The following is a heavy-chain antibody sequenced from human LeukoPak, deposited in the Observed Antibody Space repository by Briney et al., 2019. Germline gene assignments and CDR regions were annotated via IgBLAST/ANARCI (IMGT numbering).Heavy chain of an antibody. J-gene: IGHJ4*02. D-gene: IGHD2-2*01. CDR3: ARVMGRYCSSTSCYVDY. V-gene: IGHV3-30*04. Sequence: GSLRLSCAASGITFSSYAMHWVRQAPGKGLEWVAVISYDGSNKYYADSVKGRFTISRDNSKNTLYLQMNSLRAEDTAVYYCARVMGRYCSSTSCYVDYWGQGTLVTVSS. CDR2: ISYDGSNK. CDR1: GITFSSYA.